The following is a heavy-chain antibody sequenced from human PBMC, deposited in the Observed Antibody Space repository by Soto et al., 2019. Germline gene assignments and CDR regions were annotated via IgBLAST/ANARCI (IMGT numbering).Heavy chain of an antibody. CDR3: ARVGDWLEDYYFDY. CDR1: GGTFSSYA. V-gene: IGHV1-69*01. Sequence: QVQLVKSGAEVKKPGSSVKVSCTASGGTFSSYAISWVRQAPGQGLEWMGGIIPIFGTANYAQKFQSRVTITADESTSTADMELSSLRTEDTAVYYCARVGDWLEDYYFDYLGQGTLVTLSS. D-gene: IGHD3-9*01. J-gene: IGHJ4*02. CDR2: IIPIFGTA.